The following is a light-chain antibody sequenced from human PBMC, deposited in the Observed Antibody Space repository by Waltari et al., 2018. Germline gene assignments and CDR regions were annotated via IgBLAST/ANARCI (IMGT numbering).Light chain of an antibody. J-gene: IGLJ2*01. Sequence: QSVLTQPPSASGTPGQRVTISCSGSSSNIGSNYVYWYQQLPGTAPKPLIYRNNQRPSGGPDRFSGSKSGTSASLAISGLRSDDEADYYCATWDDSLSGPVFGGGTKVTVL. V-gene: IGLV1-47*01. CDR3: ATWDDSLSGPV. CDR2: RNN. CDR1: SSNIGSNY.